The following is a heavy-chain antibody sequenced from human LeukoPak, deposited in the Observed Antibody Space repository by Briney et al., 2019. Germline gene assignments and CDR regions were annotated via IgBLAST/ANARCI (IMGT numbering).Heavy chain of an antibody. CDR1: GFTLSSYA. CDR2: ISDTGNT. CDR3: AKAPVTTCRGAFCYPFDY. Sequence: GGSLRLSCAASGFTLSSYAMSWVRQAPGKGLEWVSAISDTGNTYHADSVKGRFTISRDSSKNTLFLQMSRLRPEDAAVYYCAKAPVTTCRGAFCYPFDYWGLGTLVTVSS. V-gene: IGHV3-23*01. J-gene: IGHJ4*02. D-gene: IGHD2-15*01.